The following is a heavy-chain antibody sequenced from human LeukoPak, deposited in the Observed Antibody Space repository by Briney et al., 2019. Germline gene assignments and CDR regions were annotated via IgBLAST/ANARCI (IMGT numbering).Heavy chain of an antibody. CDR3: ARVRQQLVLYYYYYYMDV. Sequence: PSETLSLTCTVSGGSISSGGYYWSWIRQPPGKGLEWIGYIYHSGSTYYNPSLKSRVTIPVDRSKNQFSLKLSSVTAADTAVYYCARVRQQLVLYYYYYYMDVWGKGTTVTVSS. D-gene: IGHD6-13*01. CDR2: IYHSGST. J-gene: IGHJ6*03. V-gene: IGHV4-30-2*01. CDR1: GGSISSGGYY.